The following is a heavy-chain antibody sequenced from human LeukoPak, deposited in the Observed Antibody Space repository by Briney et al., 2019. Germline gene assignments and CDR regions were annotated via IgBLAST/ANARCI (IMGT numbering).Heavy chain of an antibody. Sequence: ASVTVSCTASGYTFTGYYMHWVRPAPGQGLEWMGWINPNSGGTNYAQKFQGWVTMTRDTSISTAYMELSRLRSDDTAVYYCARGYSSGWYCDYWGQGTLVTVSS. CDR1: GYTFTGYY. V-gene: IGHV1-2*04. D-gene: IGHD6-19*01. CDR3: ARGYSSGWYCDY. CDR2: INPNSGGT. J-gene: IGHJ4*02.